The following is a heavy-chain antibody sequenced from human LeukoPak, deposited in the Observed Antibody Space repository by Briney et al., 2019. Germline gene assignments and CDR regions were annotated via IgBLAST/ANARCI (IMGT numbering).Heavy chain of an antibody. CDR3: ARDWSYYFDY. Sequence: GGSLRLSCAASGFTFSSYDMNWVRQAPGEWLEWLSYISSSVSTMSHADSVEGRFTIPRDNTKDSLYLQMNSLRAEDTAVYYCARDWSYYFDYWGQGTLVTVSS. CDR2: ISSSVSTM. J-gene: IGHJ4*02. V-gene: IGHV3-48*03. D-gene: IGHD1-26*01. CDR1: GFTFSSYD.